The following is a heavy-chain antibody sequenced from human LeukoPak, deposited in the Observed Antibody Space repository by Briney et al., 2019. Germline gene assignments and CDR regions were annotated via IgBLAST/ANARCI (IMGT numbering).Heavy chain of an antibody. Sequence: SETLSLTCTVSGGSISSYYWSWIRQPPGKGLDGIGYIYYSGSTIYNPSLKSRVTISVDTSKNQFSLKLSSVTAADTAVYYCARGQYYGSGGLDYWGQGTLVTVSS. D-gene: IGHD3-10*01. CDR3: ARGQYYGSGGLDY. CDR2: IYYSGST. J-gene: IGHJ4*02. CDR1: GGSISSYY. V-gene: IGHV4-59*01.